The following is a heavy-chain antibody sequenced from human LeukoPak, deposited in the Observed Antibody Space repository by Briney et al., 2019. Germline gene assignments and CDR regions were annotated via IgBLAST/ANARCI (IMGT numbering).Heavy chain of an antibody. J-gene: IGHJ5*02. V-gene: IGHV1-69*13. D-gene: IGHD2-2*01. CDR2: IIPIFGTA. CDR3: ARALLRYCSSTSCYWFDP. CDR1: GGTFSSYV. Sequence: SVKVSCKASGGTFSSYVISWVRQAPGQGLGWMGGIIPIFGTANYAQKFQGRVTITADESTSTAYMELSSLRSEDTAVYYCARALLRYCSSTSCYWFDPWGQGTLVTVSS.